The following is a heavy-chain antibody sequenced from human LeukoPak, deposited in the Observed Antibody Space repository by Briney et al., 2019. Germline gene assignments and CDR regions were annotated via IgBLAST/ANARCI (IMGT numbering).Heavy chain of an antibody. V-gene: IGHV4-61*02. CDR2: INTSGTT. Sequence: PSETLSLTCTVSGGSISSGGHWWTWLRQPAGKGLEWIGRINTSGTTNYNPSLKSRVTISVDTSKNQFSLNLNSVTAADTAVYYCARGLYSGYSRNVFDIWGQGTMVTVSS. J-gene: IGHJ3*02. CDR1: GGSISSGGHW. CDR3: ARGLYSGYSRNVFDI. D-gene: IGHD5-12*01.